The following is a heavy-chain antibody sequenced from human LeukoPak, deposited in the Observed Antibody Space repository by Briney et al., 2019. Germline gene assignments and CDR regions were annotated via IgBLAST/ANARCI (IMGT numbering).Heavy chain of an antibody. CDR2: VAHKGPTVYSPTLNR. CDR3: ARDLNLRRFDY. CDR1: GGSFSGYY. Sequence: PSETLSLTCAVYGGSFSGYYWSWIRQPPGKGLEWIGEVAHKGPTVYSPTLNRKYNPSLKSRVTFSIDTSKNQFSLKLSSVTAADSAVYYCARDLNLRRFDYWGQGALVTVSS. V-gene: IGHV4-34*01. J-gene: IGHJ4*02. D-gene: IGHD1-14*01.